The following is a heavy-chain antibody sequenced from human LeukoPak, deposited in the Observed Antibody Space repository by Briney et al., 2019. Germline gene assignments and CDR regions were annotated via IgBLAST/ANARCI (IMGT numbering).Heavy chain of an antibody. Sequence: GGSLRLSCLTSGFTLSTNAMSWVRQVPGKGLEWISGISGSGASTYYADSVKGRFTISRDDSRNTLYLQMNSLRGDDTAVYYCAKDVGKWESLHFFDYWGQGTLVTVSS. V-gene: IGHV3-23*01. D-gene: IGHD1-26*01. J-gene: IGHJ4*02. CDR2: ISGSGAST. CDR3: AKDVGKWESLHFFDY. CDR1: GFTLSTNA.